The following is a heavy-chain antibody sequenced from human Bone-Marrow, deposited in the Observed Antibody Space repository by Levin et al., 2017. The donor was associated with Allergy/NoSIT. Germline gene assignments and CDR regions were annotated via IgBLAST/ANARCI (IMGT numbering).Heavy chain of an antibody. D-gene: IGHD3-16*02. CDR2: ISAYNGNT. Sequence: GESLKISCKASGYTFTSYGISWVRQAPGQGLEWMGWISAYNGNTNYAQKLQGRVTMTTDTSTSTAYMELRSLRSDDTAVYYCARVGDYDYVGGSYRFDYWGQGTLVTVSS. J-gene: IGHJ4*02. V-gene: IGHV1-18*01. CDR1: GYTFTSYG. CDR3: ARVGDYDYVGGSYRFDY.